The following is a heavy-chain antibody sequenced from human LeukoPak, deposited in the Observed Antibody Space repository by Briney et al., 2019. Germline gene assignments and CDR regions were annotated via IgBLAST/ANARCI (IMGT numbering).Heavy chain of an antibody. D-gene: IGHD3-10*01. V-gene: IGHV4-39*07. CDR1: GGSISSSSYY. J-gene: IGHJ4*02. CDR2: IYYSGST. Sequence: PSETLSLTCTVSGGSISSSSYYWGWIRQPPGKGLEWIGSIYYSGSTYYNPSLKSRVTISVDTSKNQFSLKLSSVTAADTAVYYCARGYYGSESYYFDYWGQGTLVTVSS. CDR3: ARGYYGSESYYFDY.